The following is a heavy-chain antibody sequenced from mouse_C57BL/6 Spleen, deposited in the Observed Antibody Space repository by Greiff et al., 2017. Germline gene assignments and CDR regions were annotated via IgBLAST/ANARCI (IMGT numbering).Heavy chain of an antibody. Sequence: QVQLKESGAELVRPGASVTLSCKASGYTFTDYEMHWVKQTPVHGLEWIGAIDPETGGTAYNQKFKGKAILTADKSSSTAYMELRSLTSEDSAVYYCTRYGSGYYYFDYGGQGTTLTVSS. V-gene: IGHV1-15*01. CDR1: GYTFTDYE. J-gene: IGHJ2*01. D-gene: IGHD3-2*02. CDR3: TRYGSGYYYFDY. CDR2: IDPETGGT.